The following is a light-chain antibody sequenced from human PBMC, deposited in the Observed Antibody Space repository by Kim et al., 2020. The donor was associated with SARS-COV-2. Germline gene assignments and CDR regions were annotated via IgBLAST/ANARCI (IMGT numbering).Light chain of an antibody. CDR1: QSVSSSY. CDR3: QQYGSSPPYT. Sequence: PGKRATLSCRASQSVSSSYLAWYQQKPGQAPRLRIYGASSRATGIPDRFSGSGSGTDFTLTISRLEPEDFAVYYCQQYGSSPPYTFGQGTKLEI. V-gene: IGKV3-20*01. J-gene: IGKJ2*01. CDR2: GAS.